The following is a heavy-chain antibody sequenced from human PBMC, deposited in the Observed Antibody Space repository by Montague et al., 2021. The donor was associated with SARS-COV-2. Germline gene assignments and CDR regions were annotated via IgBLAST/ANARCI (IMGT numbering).Heavy chain of an antibody. CDR3: ATITLGYCTNGVCQPPDY. CDR2: IYYNGST. J-gene: IGHJ4*02. Sequence: SETLSLTCTRPGWWNRGADWKWTRLNPSHDRSLDAIGSIYYNGSTYYNPSLKSRVTISVDTSKNQFSLKLSSVTAADTAVYYCATITLGYCTNGVCQPPDYWGQGTLVTVSS. D-gene: IGHD2-8*01. V-gene: IGHV4-39*01. CDR1: GWWNRGADWK.